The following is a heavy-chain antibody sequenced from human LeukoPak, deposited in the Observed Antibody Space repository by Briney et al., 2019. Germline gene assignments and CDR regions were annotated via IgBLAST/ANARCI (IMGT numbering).Heavy chain of an antibody. J-gene: IGHJ4*02. V-gene: IGHV4-39*01. CDR1: GGYISTSNYY. Sequence: SETLSLTRTVSGGYISTSNYYWGWIRQPPGKGLEWIGNIYYSGSTYYNPSLKSRVSLSLDTSMNQFSLKVNSLTVADTAVYYCVRFSYYDASRPPFWGQGTLVAVSS. CDR2: IYYSGST. D-gene: IGHD3-16*01. CDR3: VRFSYYDASRPPF.